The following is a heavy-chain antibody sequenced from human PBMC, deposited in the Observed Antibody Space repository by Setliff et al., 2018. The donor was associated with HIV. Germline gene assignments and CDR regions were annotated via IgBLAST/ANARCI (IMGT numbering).Heavy chain of an antibody. V-gene: IGHV3-23*01. CDR2: IDGIGGT. CDR3: AKDLVKGDGYINFEY. Sequence: PGGSLRLSCAASGFTFSRYAVSWVRQAPGKGLEWVSCIDGIGGTYYPDSMKGRFSISRDDSKNIVYLQMRGLRVEDTAIYYCAKDLVKGDGYINFEYWGRGTLVTVSS. J-gene: IGHJ4*02. CDR1: GFTFSRYA. D-gene: IGHD5-12*01.